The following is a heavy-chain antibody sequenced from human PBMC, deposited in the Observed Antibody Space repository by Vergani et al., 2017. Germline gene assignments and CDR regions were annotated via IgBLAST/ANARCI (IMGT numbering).Heavy chain of an antibody. CDR3: GRVADFYGLGSRLLDL. V-gene: IGHV4-59*01. CDR1: GGSMSDYY. Sequence: QVRLQESGPGLVKPSETLSLTCSVSGGSMSDYYWSWIRQPPGKELEWIGYMYHSGTTNYNPSLETRVTISGDTSKKQFSLKLNSVTAADTAVYYCGRVADFYGLGSRLLDLWGQGILVTVSS. J-gene: IGHJ5*02. CDR2: MYHSGTT. D-gene: IGHD3-10*01.